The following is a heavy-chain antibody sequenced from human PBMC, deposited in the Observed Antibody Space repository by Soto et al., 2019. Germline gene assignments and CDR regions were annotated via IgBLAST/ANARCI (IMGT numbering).Heavy chain of an antibody. Sequence: SETLSLTCAVSGGSISSRDWWSWVRQPPGKGLEWIGEIYHSGSTNYNPSLKSRVTILVDKSKNHFSLKLNSVTAADTAVYYCATRCDTGDIDDWGQGTLVTGSS. V-gene: IGHV4-4*02. J-gene: IGHJ4*02. CDR3: ATRCDTGDIDD. D-gene: IGHD1-1*01. CDR2: IYHSGST. CDR1: GGSISSRDW.